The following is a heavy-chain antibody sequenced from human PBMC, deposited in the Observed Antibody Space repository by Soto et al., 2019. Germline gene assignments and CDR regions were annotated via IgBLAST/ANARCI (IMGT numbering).Heavy chain of an antibody. CDR3: ARGPFRPSAMDV. CDR2: INPNSGGT. CDR1: GYTFTGYY. Sequence: GASVKVSCKASGYTFTGYYMHWVRQAPGQGLEWMGWINPNSGGTNYAQKFQGWVTMTRDTSISTAYMELSRLRSGDTAIYYCARGPFRPSAMDVWGQGTTVTVSS. D-gene: IGHD3-10*01. J-gene: IGHJ6*02. V-gene: IGHV1-2*04.